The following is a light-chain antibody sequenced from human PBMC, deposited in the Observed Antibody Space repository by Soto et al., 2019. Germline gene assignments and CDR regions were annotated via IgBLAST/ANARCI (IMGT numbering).Light chain of an antibody. Sequence: DIVMTQSPDSLAVSLGERTTINCKSSQSVLFSSTNQNHLAWCQQKPGQPPKLLIYWASTRESGVPDRFSGSGSGTDFTLTISSLQAEDVAVYYCQQYYNNPRTFGPGTKVDIK. CDR3: QQYYNNPRT. V-gene: IGKV4-1*01. CDR2: WAS. J-gene: IGKJ3*01. CDR1: QSVLFSSTNQNH.